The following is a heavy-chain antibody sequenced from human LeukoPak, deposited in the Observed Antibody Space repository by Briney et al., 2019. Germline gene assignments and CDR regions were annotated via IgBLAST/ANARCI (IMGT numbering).Heavy chain of an antibody. CDR2: INHSGST. J-gene: IGHJ4*02. D-gene: IGHD2-15*01. V-gene: IGHV4-34*01. CDR1: GGSFSGYY. Sequence: SETLSLTCAVFGGSFSGYYWSWVRQPPGKGLEWIGEINHSGSTNYNPSLKSRVTMSVDTSKNQFSLNLSSVTAADTAVYYCARDLGGIYFDYWGQGTLVTVSS. CDR3: ARDLGGIYFDY.